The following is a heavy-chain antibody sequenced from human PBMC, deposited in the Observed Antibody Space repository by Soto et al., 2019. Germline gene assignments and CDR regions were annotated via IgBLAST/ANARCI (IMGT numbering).Heavy chain of an antibody. CDR2: ISSSSSYT. V-gene: IGHV3-21*05. D-gene: IGHD3-10*01. J-gene: IGHJ4*02. CDR3: ARVVHYYGSGSYYGPYFDY. CDR1: GFTFSSYS. Sequence: PGGSLRLSCAASGFTFSSYSMNWVRQAPGKGLEWVSYISSSSSYTNYADSVKGRFTISRDNAKNSLYLQMNSLRAEDTAVYYCARVVHYYGSGSYYGPYFDYWGQGTLVTVSS.